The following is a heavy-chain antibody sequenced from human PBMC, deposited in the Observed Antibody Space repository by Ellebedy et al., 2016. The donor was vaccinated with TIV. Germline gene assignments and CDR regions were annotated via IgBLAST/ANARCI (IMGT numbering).Heavy chain of an antibody. V-gene: IGHV3-23*01. Sequence: GGSLRLSXAASGFTFNIYVMSWVRQAPGKGLEWVASMSGSDERVYYGDSVKGRFIISRDNSKNTLYLQMDSLRVDDTAVYYCAKDPPISSAGPSFDYWGPGTLVTVSS. CDR2: MSGSDERV. D-gene: IGHD6-13*01. J-gene: IGHJ4*02. CDR3: AKDPPISSAGPSFDY. CDR1: GFTFNIYV.